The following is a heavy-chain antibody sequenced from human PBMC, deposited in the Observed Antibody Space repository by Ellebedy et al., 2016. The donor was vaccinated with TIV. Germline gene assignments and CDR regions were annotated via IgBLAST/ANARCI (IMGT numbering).Heavy chain of an antibody. CDR1: GFTFSSYA. J-gene: IGHJ3*02. CDR2: ISYDGSNK. CDR3: AKSPVLLWFGELSTNDAFDI. Sequence: GGSLRLXCAASGFTFSSYAMHWVRQAPGKGLEWVAVISYDGSNKYYADSVKGRFTISRDNSKNTLYLQMNSLRAEDTAVYYCAKSPVLLWFGELSTNDAFDIWGQGTMVTVSS. V-gene: IGHV3-30-3*01. D-gene: IGHD3-10*01.